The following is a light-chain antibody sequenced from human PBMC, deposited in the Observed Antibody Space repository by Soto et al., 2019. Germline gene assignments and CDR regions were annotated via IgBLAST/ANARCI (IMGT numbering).Light chain of an antibody. Sequence: QSALTQPASVSGSPGQSITISCTGTSSDVGGYNYVSWYQQNPGKAPKLMIYDVNNRPSGVSYRFSGSKSGNTASLTISGLQAEDEADYYCRSYTRSSTRVVGTGTKLTVL. CDR1: SSDVGGYNY. CDR3: RSYTRSSTRV. CDR2: DVN. J-gene: IGLJ1*01. V-gene: IGLV2-14*01.